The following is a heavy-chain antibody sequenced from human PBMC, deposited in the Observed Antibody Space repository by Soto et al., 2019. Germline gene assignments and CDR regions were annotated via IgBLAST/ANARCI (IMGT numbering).Heavy chain of an antibody. CDR1: GGTFSSYA. V-gene: IGHV1-69*06. CDR3: ARGVGGQPLDY. CDR2: IIPIFGTA. Sequence: SVKVSCQASGGTFSSYAISCVRQAPGQGLEWMGGIIPIFGTANYAQKFQGRVTITADKSTSTAYMELRSLRSEDTAVYYCARGVGGQPLDYWAQGTLVTVSS. D-gene: IGHD2-21*01. J-gene: IGHJ4*02.